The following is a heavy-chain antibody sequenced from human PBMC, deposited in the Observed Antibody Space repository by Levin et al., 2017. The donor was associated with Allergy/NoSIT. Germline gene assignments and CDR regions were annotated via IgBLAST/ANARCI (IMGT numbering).Heavy chain of an antibody. CDR3: AKKQGGTTGFSFDV. CDR2: ITGTGGNT. J-gene: IGHJ3*01. Sequence: ASVKVSCAASGFSFGDFAMAWVRQAPGKGLEWVSVITGTGGNTYYGDSVKGRFAVSRDNSKNTLYLELNSLRAEDTAIYYCAKKQGGTTGFSFDVWGQGTMVTVSS. CDR1: GFSFGDFA. V-gene: IGHV3-23*01. D-gene: IGHD1-14*01.